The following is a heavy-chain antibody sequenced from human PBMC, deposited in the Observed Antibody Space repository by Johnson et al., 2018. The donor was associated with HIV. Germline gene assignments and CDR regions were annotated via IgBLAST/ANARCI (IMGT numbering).Heavy chain of an antibody. Sequence: VHLGESGGGVILPRKTLILSYTASRFNVGDDALRWVRQVPGQGLEWVSGINYNGGSTGYAASVRDRFSISRDNAKNSLYLQMDSLRAEDTAMYYCARAKDAAYPYDAFDVWGHGTMVIVSA. D-gene: IGHD2-15*01. V-gene: IGHV3-20*03. CDR3: ARAKDAAYPYDAFDV. CDR2: INYNGGST. CDR1: RFNVGDDA. J-gene: IGHJ3*01.